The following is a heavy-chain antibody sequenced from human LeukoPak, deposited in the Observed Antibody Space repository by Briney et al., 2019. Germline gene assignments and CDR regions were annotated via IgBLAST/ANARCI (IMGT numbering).Heavy chain of an antibody. J-gene: IGHJ6*03. CDR2: IIPIFGTA. D-gene: IGHD5-12*01. CDR1: GGTFSSYA. V-gene: IGHV1-69*05. CDR3: ARSLTSSGYENYYYYYMDV. Sequence: WASVKVSCKASGGTFSSYAISWVRQAPGQGLEWMGGIIPIFGTANYAQKFQGRVTITTDESTSTAYMELSSLRSEDTAVYYCARSLTSSGYENYYYYYMDVWGKGTTVTVSS.